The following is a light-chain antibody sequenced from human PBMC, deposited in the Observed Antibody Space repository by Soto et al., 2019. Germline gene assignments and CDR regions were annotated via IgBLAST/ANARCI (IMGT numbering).Light chain of an antibody. CDR3: CSYAGSSTGYV. J-gene: IGLJ1*01. CDR2: EDN. Sequence: QSVLTQPASVSGSPGQSITISCTGTSSDVGSYNLVSWYQQHPGKAPKLMIYEDNKRPSGVSNRFSGSKSGNTASLTISGLQAEDEADYYCCSYAGSSTGYVFGTGTKLTVL. V-gene: IGLV2-23*01. CDR1: SSDVGSYNL.